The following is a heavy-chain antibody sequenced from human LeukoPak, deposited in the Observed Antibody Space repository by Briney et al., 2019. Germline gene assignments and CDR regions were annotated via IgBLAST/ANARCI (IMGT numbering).Heavy chain of an antibody. Sequence: PETLSHTCTVSDGSISSYYWSWIRQPPGKGLEWIGYIYYSGSTNYNPSLKSRVTISVDTSKNQFSLKLSSVTAADTAVYYCARGIKQWLIQGYNYWGQGTLVTVSS. CDR3: ARGIKQWLIQGYNY. CDR1: DGSISSYY. D-gene: IGHD6-19*01. V-gene: IGHV4-59*12. J-gene: IGHJ4*02. CDR2: IYYSGST.